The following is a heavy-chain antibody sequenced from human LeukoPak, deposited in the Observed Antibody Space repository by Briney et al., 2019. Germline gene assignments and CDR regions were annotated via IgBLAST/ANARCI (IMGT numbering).Heavy chain of an antibody. J-gene: IGHJ4*02. CDR2: INHSGST. Sequence: SETLSLTCAVYGGSFSGYYWSWIRQPPGKGLEWIGEINHSGSTNYNPSLKSRVTISVDTSKNQFSLKLSSVTAADTAVYYCARGYLAYYGSSGYVPYYFDYWGQGTLSPSPQ. CDR3: ARGYLAYYGSSGYVPYYFDY. D-gene: IGHD3-22*01. V-gene: IGHV4-34*01. CDR1: GGSFSGYY.